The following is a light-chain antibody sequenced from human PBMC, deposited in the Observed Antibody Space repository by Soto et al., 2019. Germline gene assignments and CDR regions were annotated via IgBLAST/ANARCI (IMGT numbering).Light chain of an antibody. V-gene: IGKV3-11*01. CDR2: DAS. Sequence: EIVLTQSPATLSLYPGERATLSCRASQSVWTYLAWYQQKRGQAPRLLMYDASNRASGVPARFSGSGSGTDFTLTISSLEPEEFAVYYCQQRNNWPRSTFGQGTRREIK. CDR3: QQRNNWPRST. J-gene: IGKJ5*01. CDR1: QSVWTY.